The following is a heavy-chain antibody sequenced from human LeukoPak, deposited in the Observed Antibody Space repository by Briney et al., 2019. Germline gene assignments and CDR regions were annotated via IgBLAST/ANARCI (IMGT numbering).Heavy chain of an antibody. CDR2: ISAYNGNT. J-gene: IGHJ6*03. CDR1: GYTFTSYG. V-gene: IGHV1-18*01. D-gene: IGHD3-22*01. CDR3: ARSTDYYDSSGYYYMDV. Sequence: ASVKVSCKAFGYTFTSYGISWVRQAPGQGLEWMGWISAYNGNTNYAQKLQGRVTMTTDTSTSTAYMELRSLRSDDTAVYYCARSTDYYDSSGYYYMDVWGKGTTVTVSS.